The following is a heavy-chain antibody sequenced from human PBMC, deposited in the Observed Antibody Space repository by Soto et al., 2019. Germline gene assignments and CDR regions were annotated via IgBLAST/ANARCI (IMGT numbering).Heavy chain of an antibody. D-gene: IGHD2-15*01. CDR2: IYPGDSDT. CDR1: GYSFTSYW. CDR3: ARLGAPCSGGSCYSIYFDY. J-gene: IGHJ4*02. V-gene: IGHV5-51*01. Sequence: GESLKISCKGSGYSFTSYWIGWVRQMPGKGLEWMGIIYPGDSDTRYSPSFQGQVTISADKSISTAYLQWSSLKASDTAMYYCARLGAPCSGGSCYSIYFDYWGQGTLVTVSS.